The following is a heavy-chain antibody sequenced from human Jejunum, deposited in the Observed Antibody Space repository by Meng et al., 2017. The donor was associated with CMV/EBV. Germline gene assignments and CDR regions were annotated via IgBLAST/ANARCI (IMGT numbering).Heavy chain of an antibody. CDR2: FFYTGNP. CDR3: ARFSSTGAYYLGMDV. J-gene: IGHJ6*02. Sequence: SLSINSCYWGWIRQPPGKGLEWIGDFFYTGNPNYNPSLKSRVTRSVDTSKNPFSLKVTSVTAADTALYYCARFSSTGAYYLGMDVWGQGTTVTVSS. V-gene: IGHV4-61*01. CDR1: SLSINSCY. D-gene: IGHD1-1*01.